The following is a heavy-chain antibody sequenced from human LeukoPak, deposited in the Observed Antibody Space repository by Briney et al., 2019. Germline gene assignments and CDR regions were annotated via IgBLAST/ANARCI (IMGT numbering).Heavy chain of an antibody. D-gene: IGHD6-13*01. CDR1: GFTFGFYY. CDR3: AKLTQQLVGGYFDY. CDR2: IKQDGSES. J-gene: IGHJ4*02. Sequence: PGGSLRLSCAASGFTFGFYYMTWVRQAPGKGLEWVANIKQDGSESFYAASVKGRFIISRDNAKNSLYLQVNSLRAEDTAVYYCAKLTQQLVGGYFDYWGQGTLVTVSS. V-gene: IGHV3-7*05.